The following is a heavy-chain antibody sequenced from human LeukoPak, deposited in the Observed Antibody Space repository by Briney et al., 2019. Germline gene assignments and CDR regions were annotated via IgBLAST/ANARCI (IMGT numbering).Heavy chain of an antibody. D-gene: IGHD6-19*01. J-gene: IGHJ4*02. V-gene: IGHV4-59*01. CDR1: GGSISSYY. Sequence: SETLFLTCTVSGGSISSYYWSWIRQPPGKGLEWIGYIYYSGSTNYNPSLKSRVTISVDTSKNQFSLKLSSVTAADTAVYYCASSIAVAPDYWGQGTLVTVSS. CDR2: IYYSGST. CDR3: ASSIAVAPDY.